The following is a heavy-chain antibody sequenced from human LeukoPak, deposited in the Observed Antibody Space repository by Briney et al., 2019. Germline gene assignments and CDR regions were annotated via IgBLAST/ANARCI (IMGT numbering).Heavy chain of an antibody. CDR1: GFTFNQYS. CDR3: VSRYIDWLVPAGV. D-gene: IGHD3-9*01. Sequence: PGGSLRLSCVASGFTFNQYSMNWVRQAPGKGLEWVSSIGKTSNYIYYADSVKGRFTISRDNAKNSLYLQMNSLRAEDTAVYYCVSRYIDWLVPAGVWGQGTTVTVSS. V-gene: IGHV3-21*06. J-gene: IGHJ6*02. CDR2: IGKTSNYI.